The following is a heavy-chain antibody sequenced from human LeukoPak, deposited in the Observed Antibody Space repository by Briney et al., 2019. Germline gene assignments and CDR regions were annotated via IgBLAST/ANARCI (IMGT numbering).Heavy chain of an antibody. J-gene: IGHJ4*02. CDR1: GFTFNTYG. CDR2: ISTGSSYI. CDR3: ARDRDSGYDPWDY. V-gene: IGHV3-21*01. Sequence: GGSLRLSCAASGFTFNTYGMNWVRQAPGEGLEWVSSISTGSSYIYYADSVKGRFTISRDNAKNSLYLQMNSLRAEDTAVYYCARDRDSGYDPWDYWGQGTLVTVSS. D-gene: IGHD5-12*01.